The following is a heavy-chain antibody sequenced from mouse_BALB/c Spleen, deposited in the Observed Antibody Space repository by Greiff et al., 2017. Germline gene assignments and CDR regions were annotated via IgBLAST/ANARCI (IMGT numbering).Heavy chain of an antibody. Sequence: VQLQQPGAELVKPGASVKLSCKASGYTFTSYYMYWVKQRPGQGLEWIGGINPSNGGTNFNEKFKGKATLTVDKSSSTAYMELRSLTSEDSAVYYCARGGSGYAMDYWGQGTSVTVSS. D-gene: IGHD1-1*01. J-gene: IGHJ4*01. CDR2: INPSNGGT. CDR1: GYTFTSYY. CDR3: ARGGSGYAMDY. V-gene: IGHV1-53*01.